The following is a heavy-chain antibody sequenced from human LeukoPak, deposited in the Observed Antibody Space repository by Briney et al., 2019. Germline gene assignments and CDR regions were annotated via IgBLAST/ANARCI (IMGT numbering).Heavy chain of an antibody. J-gene: IGHJ4*02. CDR3: SSGAGRYLDRDYYDSSGYSQDY. V-gene: IGHV4-31*03. D-gene: IGHD3-22*01. Sequence: PSETLSLTCTVSGGSISSGGYYWSWIRQHPGKGLEWIGYIYYSGSTYYNPSLTSRVTISVDTSKNQFSLKLSSVTAADTAVYYCSSGAGRYLDRDYYDSSGYSQDYWGQGTLVTVSS. CDR2: IYYSGST. CDR1: GGSISSGGYY.